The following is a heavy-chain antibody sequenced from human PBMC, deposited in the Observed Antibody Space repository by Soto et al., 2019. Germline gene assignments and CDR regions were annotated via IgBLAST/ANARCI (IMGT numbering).Heavy chain of an antibody. CDR2: IIPILGIA. D-gene: IGHD3-10*01. CDR1: GGTFSSYT. Sequence: SVKVSCKASGGTFSSYTISWVRQAPGQGLEWMGRIIPILGIANYAQKFQGRVTITADKSTSTAYMELSSLRSEDTAVYYCARHSGSYYRMYNWFDPWGQGTLVTVSS. V-gene: IGHV1-69*02. J-gene: IGHJ5*02. CDR3: ARHSGSYYRMYNWFDP.